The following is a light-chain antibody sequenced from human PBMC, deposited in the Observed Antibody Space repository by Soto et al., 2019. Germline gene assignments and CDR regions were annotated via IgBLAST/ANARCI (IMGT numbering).Light chain of an antibody. J-gene: IGKJ1*01. V-gene: IGKV1-5*01. Sequence: DIQMTQSPSTLSASVGDRVTITCRASQSISSWLAWYQQKPGKAPKLLIYDASSLESGVPSRFSGSGSGTEFTFTISSLQPDDFATYYCQQYNSYSRGTFGQGTKVDIK. CDR2: DAS. CDR1: QSISSW. CDR3: QQYNSYSRGT.